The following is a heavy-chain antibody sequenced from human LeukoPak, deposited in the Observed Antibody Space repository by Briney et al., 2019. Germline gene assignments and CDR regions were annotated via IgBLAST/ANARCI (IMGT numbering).Heavy chain of an antibody. J-gene: IGHJ4*02. D-gene: IGHD3-10*01. V-gene: IGHV4-34*01. CDR3: ARGVRNMVRGVDFDY. CDR1: GGSLSGYY. CDR2: INHSGST. Sequence: DTLSLTCAVYGGSLSGYYWSWIRQPPGKGLEWIGEINHSGSTNYNPSLKSRVTISVDTSKNQFSLKLSSVTAAHTAVYYCARGVRNMVRGVDFDYWGQGTLVTVSS.